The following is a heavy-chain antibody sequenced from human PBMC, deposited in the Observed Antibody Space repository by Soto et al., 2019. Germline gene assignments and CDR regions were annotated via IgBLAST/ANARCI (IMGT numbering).Heavy chain of an antibody. Sequence: GGSLRLSCAASGFTFSSYGMHWVRQAPGKGLEWVAVIWYDGSNKYYADSVKGRFTISRDNSKNTLYLQMNSLRAEDTAVYYCARGGCGGDCYDKARRDAFDIWGQGTMVTVSS. V-gene: IGHV3-33*01. CDR2: IWYDGSNK. D-gene: IGHD2-21*02. CDR1: GFTFSSYG. CDR3: ARGGCGGDCYDKARRDAFDI. J-gene: IGHJ3*02.